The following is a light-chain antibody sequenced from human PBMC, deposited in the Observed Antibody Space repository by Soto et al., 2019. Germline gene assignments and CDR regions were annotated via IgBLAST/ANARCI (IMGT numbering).Light chain of an antibody. Sequence: QSALTQPASVSGSPGQSITISCTVTGSDVRTYNLVSWYQQHPGKVPKLIIYEASKRPSGVSNRFSGSQPGNTASLTVSGLQAEEEADYYCFSYAGDKTYVFGSGTKLTVL. CDR1: GSDVRTYNL. J-gene: IGLJ1*01. V-gene: IGLV2-23*01. CDR3: FSYAGDKTYV. CDR2: EAS.